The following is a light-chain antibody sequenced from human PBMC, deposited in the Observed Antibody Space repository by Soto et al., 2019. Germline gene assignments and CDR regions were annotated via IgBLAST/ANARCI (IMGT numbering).Light chain of an antibody. CDR2: GAS. J-gene: IGKJ5*01. Sequence: EIVLTQSPATLSLSPGERSTLSCRASQSVSRHLAWYQQKPGQAPRLLIYGASSRATGTPDRFSGSGSGTDFTLTITPLEPEDFAVYFCQQYGSSPITFGQGTRLEIK. CDR1: QSVSRH. V-gene: IGKV3-20*01. CDR3: QQYGSSPIT.